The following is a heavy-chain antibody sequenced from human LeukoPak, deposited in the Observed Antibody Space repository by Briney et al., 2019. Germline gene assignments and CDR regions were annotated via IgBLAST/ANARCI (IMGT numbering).Heavy chain of an antibody. Sequence: GASLKISFKGSGYTFTNYWIGWVRPMPGKGLEYMGIIYPRDSDTRYSPSFEGQVTISADKSISTAYLQWSSLKASDTAMYFCARKFCSSTTCYVAFDMWGQGTMVTVSS. CDR1: GYTFTNYW. V-gene: IGHV5-51*01. D-gene: IGHD2-2*01. CDR3: ARKFCSSTTCYVAFDM. CDR2: IYPRDSDT. J-gene: IGHJ3*02.